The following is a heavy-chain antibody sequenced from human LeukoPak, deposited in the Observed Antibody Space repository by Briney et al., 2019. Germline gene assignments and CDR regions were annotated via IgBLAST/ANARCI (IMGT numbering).Heavy chain of an antibody. V-gene: IGHV1-18*01. CDR1: GYTFTSYG. Sequence: ASVKVSCKASGYTFTSYGISWVRQAPGQGLEWMGWISAYNGNTKYAQNLQGRVTMTTDTSTSTAYMELRSLRSDDTAVYYCARHIVGAQAVVYAFDSWGQGTMVTVPS. D-gene: IGHD2-15*01. J-gene: IGHJ3*02. CDR2: ISAYNGNT. CDR3: ARHIVGAQAVVYAFDS.